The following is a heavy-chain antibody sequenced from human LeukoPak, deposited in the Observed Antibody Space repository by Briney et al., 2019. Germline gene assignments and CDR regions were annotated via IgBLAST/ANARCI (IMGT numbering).Heavy chain of an antibody. J-gene: IGHJ4*02. CDR2: IRASGGSR. D-gene: IGHD4-17*01. CDR3: AQDRGATVTTFVY. Sequence: GGSLRLSCAASGFTFSSYVMSWVRQDPGKGLEGVSGIRASGGSRYYADSVKGRFPISRDNSKKTLYLQENSLRAEDTAVYYCAQDRGATVTTFVYWGEGALATVSS. CDR1: GFTFSSYV. V-gene: IGHV3-23*01.